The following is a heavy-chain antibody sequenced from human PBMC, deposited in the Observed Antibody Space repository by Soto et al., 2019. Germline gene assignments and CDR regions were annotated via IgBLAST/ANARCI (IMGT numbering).Heavy chain of an antibody. V-gene: IGHV4-30-4*01. D-gene: IGHD3-9*01. J-gene: IGHJ4*02. CDR3: ARDHSYYDILTGYYNVGYFDY. CDR2: IYYSGST. Sequence: PSETLSLTCTVSGGSISSGDYYWSWIRQPPGKGLEWIGYIYYSGSTYYNPSLKSRVTISVDTSKNQFSLKLSSVTAADTAVYYCARDHSYYDILTGYYNVGYFDYWGQGTLVTVSS. CDR1: GGSISSGDYY.